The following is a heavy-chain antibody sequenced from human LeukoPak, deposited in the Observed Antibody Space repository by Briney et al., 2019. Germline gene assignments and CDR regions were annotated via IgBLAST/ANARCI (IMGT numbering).Heavy chain of an antibody. CDR3: ARDLEGHYYDSSGYYLPRDY. CDR1: GYTFTGYY. V-gene: IGHV1-2*02. Sequence: ASVKVSCKASGYTFTGYYMHWVRQAPGQGLEWMGWINPNSGGTNYAQKFQGRVTMTRDTSISTAYMELSRLRSDDTAVYYCARDLEGHYYDSSGYYLPRDYWGQGTLVTVSS. CDR2: INPNSGGT. D-gene: IGHD3-22*01. J-gene: IGHJ4*02.